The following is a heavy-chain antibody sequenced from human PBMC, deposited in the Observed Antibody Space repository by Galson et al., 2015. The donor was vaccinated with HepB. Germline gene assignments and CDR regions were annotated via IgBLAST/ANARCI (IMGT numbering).Heavy chain of an antibody. CDR3: ARMGGTVTKGDAFDI. V-gene: IGHV2-70*04. CDR2: IDWDDDK. J-gene: IGHJ3*02. D-gene: IGHD4-17*01. Sequence: PALVKPTQTLTLTCTFSGFSLSTSGMRVSWIRQPPGKALEWLARIDWDDDKFYSTSLKTRLTISKDTSKNQVVLTMTNTDPVDTATYYCARMGGTVTKGDAFDIWGQGTMVTVSS. CDR1: GFSLSTSGMR.